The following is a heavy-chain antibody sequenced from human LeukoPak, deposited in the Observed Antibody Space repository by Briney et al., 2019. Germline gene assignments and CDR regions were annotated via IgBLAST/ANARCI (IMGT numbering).Heavy chain of an antibody. CDR1: GFTFSTYA. CDR3: AKAMATTITYYFDY. D-gene: IGHD5-24*01. CDR2: ISDVGDNT. V-gene: IGHV3-23*01. Sequence: GGSLRLSCAASGFTFSTYAMSWVRQAQGKGLEWVATISDVGDNTYYADSVKGRFTISRDNSDNTLYLQMNSLRAEDTAVYYCAKAMATTITYYFDYWGQGTLVTVSS. J-gene: IGHJ4*02.